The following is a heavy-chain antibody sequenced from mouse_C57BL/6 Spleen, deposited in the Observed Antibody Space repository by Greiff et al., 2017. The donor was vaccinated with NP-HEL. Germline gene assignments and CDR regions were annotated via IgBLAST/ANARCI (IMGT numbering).Heavy chain of an antibody. CDR2: IYPRSGNT. J-gene: IGHJ2*01. Sequence: QVHVKQSGAELARPGASVKLSCKASGYTFTSYGISWVKQRTGQGLEWIGEIYPRSGNTYYNEKFKGKATLTADKSSSTAYMELRSLTSEDSAVYFCARGVYDGYGGFDYWGQGTTLTVSS. V-gene: IGHV1-81*01. D-gene: IGHD2-3*01. CDR1: GYTFTSYG. CDR3: ARGVYDGYGGFDY.